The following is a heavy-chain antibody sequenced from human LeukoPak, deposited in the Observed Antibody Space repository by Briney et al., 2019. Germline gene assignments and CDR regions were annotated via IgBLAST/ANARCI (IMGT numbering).Heavy chain of an antibody. CDR2: INPNSGDT. CDR1: GYTLNDYY. CDR3: ASWRHSAGWPFDY. J-gene: IGHJ4*02. D-gene: IGHD6-19*01. V-gene: IGHV1-2*02. Sequence: ASVKVSCKASGYTLNDYYLHWVRQAPGQGLEWLGWINPNSGDTKYAQNFQGRVTMTRDTSNTTAYMELSRLRSDDTALSYCASWRHSAGWPFDYWGQGTLVTVSS.